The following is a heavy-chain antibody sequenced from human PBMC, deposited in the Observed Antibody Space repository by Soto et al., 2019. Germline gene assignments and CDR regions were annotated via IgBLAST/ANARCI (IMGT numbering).Heavy chain of an antibody. CDR2: INPSGGST. V-gene: IGHV1-46*01. CDR1: GYTFTTYN. J-gene: IGHJ4*02. Sequence: GASVKVSCKASGYTFTTYNINWVRQAPGQGLEWMGIINPSGGSTSYAQKFQGRVTMTRDTSTSTVYMELSSLRSEDTAVYYCARDESSGYRDFDYWGQGTLVTVSS. D-gene: IGHD6-19*01. CDR3: ARDESSGYRDFDY.